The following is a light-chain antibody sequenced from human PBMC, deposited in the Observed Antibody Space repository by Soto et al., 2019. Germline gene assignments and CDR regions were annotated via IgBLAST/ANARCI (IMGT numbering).Light chain of an antibody. CDR3: CSYAGSSTWV. Sequence: QSARTQPASESRSPGQSITISCTGTSSDVGSYNLVSWYQQHPGKAPKLMIYEGSKRPSGVSNRFSGSKSGNTASLTISGLQAEDEADYYCCSYAGSSTWVFGGGTKVTLL. CDR2: EGS. V-gene: IGLV2-23*01. J-gene: IGLJ3*02. CDR1: SSDVGSYNL.